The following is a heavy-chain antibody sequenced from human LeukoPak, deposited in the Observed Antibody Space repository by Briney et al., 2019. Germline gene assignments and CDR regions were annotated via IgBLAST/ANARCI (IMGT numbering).Heavy chain of an antibody. CDR2: INQDGSGK. J-gene: IGHJ4*02. V-gene: IGHV3-7*01. CDR1: GFTFSSFS. CDR3: ATIYLDY. Sequence: GGSLRLSCAASGFTFSSFSINWVRQAPGKGLEHVASINQDGSGKYYVDSVKGRFTISRDNAKKSLYLQMNSLRAEDTAVYYCATIYLDYWGQGTLVTVSS.